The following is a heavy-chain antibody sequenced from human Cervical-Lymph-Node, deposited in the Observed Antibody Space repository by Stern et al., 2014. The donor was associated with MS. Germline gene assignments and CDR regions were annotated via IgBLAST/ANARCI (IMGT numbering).Heavy chain of an antibody. V-gene: IGHV1-18*04. CDR3: ARDQPYDSSGYLGDY. CDR2: ISAYNGNT. CDR1: GYTFTSYG. D-gene: IGHD3-22*01. Sequence: VQLVESGAEVKKPGASVKVSCKASGYTFTSYGISWVRQSPGQGLEWMGWISAYNGNTNYAQKLQGRVTMTTDTSTSTAYMELRSLRSDDTAVYYCARDQPYDSSGYLGDYWGQGTLVTVSS. J-gene: IGHJ4*02.